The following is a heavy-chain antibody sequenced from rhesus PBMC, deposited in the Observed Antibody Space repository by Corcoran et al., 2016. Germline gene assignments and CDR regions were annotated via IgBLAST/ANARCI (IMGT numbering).Heavy chain of an antibody. D-gene: IGHD2-2*01. J-gene: IGHJ4*01. CDR2: IRGSDGAP. V-gene: IGHV4-147*01. CDR1: GGPISNNY. CDR3: VRMEDRTDWPGCDS. Sequence: QVQLQESGPGLVKPSETLSLTCAVSGGPISNNYWHWIRQSPGKGLEWIGSIRGSDGAPTYPPSLQTRLTFTTPASKNQFSLRLTSVTAADPAIYSGVRMEDRTDWPGCDSWGQGVLVTVSS.